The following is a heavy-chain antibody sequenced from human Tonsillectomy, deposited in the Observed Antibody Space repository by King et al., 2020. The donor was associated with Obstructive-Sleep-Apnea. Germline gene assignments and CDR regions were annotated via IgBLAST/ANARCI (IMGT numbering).Heavy chain of an antibody. Sequence: VQLVESGGGVVQPGRSLRLSCAASGFTFSSYAMHWVRQAPGKGLEWVALISYYGSNKYYASSVKGRFTISRNNSKNTLYLQMNSLRAEDTAVYYCARGGTYHSLDYWGQGTLVTVSS. V-gene: IGHV3-30-3*01. CDR2: ISYYGSNK. CDR3: ARGGTYHSLDY. J-gene: IGHJ4*02. CDR1: GFTFSSYA. D-gene: IGHD1-26*01.